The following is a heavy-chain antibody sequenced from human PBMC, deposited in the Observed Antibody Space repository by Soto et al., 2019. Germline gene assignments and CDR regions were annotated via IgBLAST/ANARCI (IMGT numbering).Heavy chain of an antibody. CDR2: IYWNEDK. Sequence: SGPTRVNPTQAGTLTCTFSAFSLSTNGVGVGWIRQPPGKPLEWLAVIYWNEDKRYSRSLKSRLSITKDTSKNQVVLTMTTMDPVDTATYYCVHTVMVHTITGGHHFDYRGPVILVTVSS. D-gene: IGHD2-8*01. CDR1: AFSLSTNGVG. V-gene: IGHV2-5*01. J-gene: IGHJ4*01. CDR3: VHTVMVHTITGGHHFDY.